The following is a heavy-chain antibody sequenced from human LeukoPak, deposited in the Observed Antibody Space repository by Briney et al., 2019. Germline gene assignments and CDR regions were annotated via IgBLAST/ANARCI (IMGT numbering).Heavy chain of an antibody. D-gene: IGHD3-9*01. CDR1: GGSISSGSYY. V-gene: IGHV4-61*02. CDR3: ARDILTGSPAYNWFDP. J-gene: IGHJ5*02. CDR2: IYTSGST. Sequence: SETLSLTCTVSGGSISSGSYYWSWIRQPAGKGLEWIGRIYTSGSTNYNPSLKSRVTISVDTSKNQFSLKLSSVTAADTAVYYCARDILTGSPAYNWFDPWGQGTLVTVSS.